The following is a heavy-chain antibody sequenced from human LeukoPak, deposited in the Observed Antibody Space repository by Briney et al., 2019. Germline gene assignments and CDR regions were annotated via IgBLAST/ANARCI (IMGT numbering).Heavy chain of an antibody. V-gene: IGHV3-30*04. Sequence: GRSLRLSCAASGFTFSSYAMHWVRQAPGKGLEWVAVISYDGSNKYYADSVKGRFTISRDNSKNTLYLQMNSLRAEDTAVYYCARAPIVVVPVAIQGAFDIWGQGTMVTVSS. CDR2: ISYDGSNK. CDR1: GFTFSSYA. CDR3: ARAPIVVVPVAIQGAFDI. D-gene: IGHD2-2*01. J-gene: IGHJ3*02.